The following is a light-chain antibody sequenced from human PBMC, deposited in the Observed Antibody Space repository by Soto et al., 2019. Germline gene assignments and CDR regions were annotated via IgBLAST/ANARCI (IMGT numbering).Light chain of an antibody. CDR3: QHYNSYSEA. CDR2: KAS. Sequence: DIQTTQSPSILSASVGDRVTITCRASQSISSWLAWYQQKPGKAPKLLIYKASTLKSGVPSRFSGSGSGTEFTLTISSLQPDDFATYYCQHYNSYSEAFGQGTKVDIK. CDR1: QSISSW. J-gene: IGKJ1*01. V-gene: IGKV1-5*03.